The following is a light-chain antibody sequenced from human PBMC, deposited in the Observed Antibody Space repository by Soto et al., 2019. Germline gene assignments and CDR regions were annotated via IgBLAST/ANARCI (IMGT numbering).Light chain of an antibody. J-gene: IGLJ1*01. V-gene: IGLV2-23*01. Sequence: QSALSQPASVSGSPGQSIAISCTGTSSDVGSYNLVSWYQQHPGKVPKLMIYDAFRRPSGVSDRFSGSRSGNTASLTISGLQSEDEADYYCCAYAGSNTYVFGTGTKLTVL. CDR3: CAYAGSNTYV. CDR1: SSDVGSYNL. CDR2: DAF.